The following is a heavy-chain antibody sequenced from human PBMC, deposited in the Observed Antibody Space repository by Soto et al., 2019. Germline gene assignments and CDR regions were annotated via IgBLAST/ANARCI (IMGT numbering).Heavy chain of an antibody. Sequence: QVRLVQSGAELKKPGSSVKVSCSASGGTFNSYTIHWVRQAPGQGLEWVGRVNPIVGMSTSALKFQGRVTINADRSTTKAYMDLSSLKSDDTAIYYCAPSDGSGSTHFDSWGQGTLVTVSS. CDR1: GGTFNSYT. J-gene: IGHJ4*02. CDR3: APSDGSGSTHFDS. CDR2: VNPIVGMS. V-gene: IGHV1-69*02. D-gene: IGHD3-10*01.